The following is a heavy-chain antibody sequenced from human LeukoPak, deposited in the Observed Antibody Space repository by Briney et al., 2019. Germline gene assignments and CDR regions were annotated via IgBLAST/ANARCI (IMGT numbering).Heavy chain of an antibody. V-gene: IGHV4-34*01. CDR1: GGSFSGYY. J-gene: IGHJ4*02. CDR2: INHSGST. CDR3: AREGYCSGTSCYNFNY. D-gene: IGHD2-2*02. Sequence: PSETLSLTCAVYGGSFSGYYWSWIRQSPGKGLEWIGEINHSGSTNYNPSLKSRVTISVDTSKNQFSLNLSSVTAADTAVYYCAREGYCSGTSCYNFNYWGQGTLVTVSS.